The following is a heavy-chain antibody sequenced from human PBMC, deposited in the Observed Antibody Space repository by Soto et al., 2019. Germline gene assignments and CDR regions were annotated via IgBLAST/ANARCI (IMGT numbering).Heavy chain of an antibody. D-gene: IGHD2-15*01. CDR1: GYLFTAYS. CDR3: ARGENCSGGTCYSEYFHR. V-gene: IGHV1-46*01. Sequence: ALVKVSCKASGYLFTAYSMHWVRLAPGQGLEWMGVVNPSGGSTKYAQNFQGRVTMTRDTSTTTIYMELSSLRSDDTAIYYCARGENCSGGTCYSEYFHRWGQGTLVTVSS. CDR2: VNPSGGST. J-gene: IGHJ1*01.